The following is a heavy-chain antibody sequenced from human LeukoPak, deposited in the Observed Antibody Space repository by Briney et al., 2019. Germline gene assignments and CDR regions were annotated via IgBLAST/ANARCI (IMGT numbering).Heavy chain of an antibody. CDR2: INHSGST. D-gene: IGHD3-16*01. CDR1: GGSFSGCY. J-gene: IGHJ4*02. CDR3: ARGPWGFDY. V-gene: IGHV4-34*01. Sequence: SETLSLTCAVYGGSFSGCYWSWIRQPPGKGLEWIGEINHSGSTNYNPSLKSRVTISVDTSKNQFSLKLSSVTAADTAVYYCARGPWGFDYWGQGTLVTVSS.